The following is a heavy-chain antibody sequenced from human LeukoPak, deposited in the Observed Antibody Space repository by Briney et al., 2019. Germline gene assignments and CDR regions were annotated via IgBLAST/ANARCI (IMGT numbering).Heavy chain of an antibody. CDR3: AKDRQLWNDYGDYGETDY. CDR1: GYTFTSYD. J-gene: IGHJ4*02. D-gene: IGHD4-17*01. Sequence: ASVKVSCKASGYTFTSYDINWVRQATGQGLEWMGWMNPNSGNTGYAQKFQGRVTMTRNTSISTAYMELSSLRSEDTAVYYCAKDRQLWNDYGDYGETDYWGQGTLVTVSS. V-gene: IGHV1-8*01. CDR2: MNPNSGNT.